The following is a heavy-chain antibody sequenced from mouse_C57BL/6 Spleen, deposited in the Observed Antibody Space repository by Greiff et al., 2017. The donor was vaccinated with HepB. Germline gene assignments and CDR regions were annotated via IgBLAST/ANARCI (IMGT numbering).Heavy chain of an antibody. J-gene: IGHJ1*03. CDR2: ISDGGSYT. CDR3: AGDQSTMITNWYFDV. D-gene: IGHD2-4*01. CDR1: GFTFSSYS. Sequence: EVQLLESGGGLVKPGASVKLSCAASGFTFSSYSMSWVRQTPEKRLEWVATISDGGSYTYYPDNVKGRYTISRDNAKSNLYLQLSHLKSEDTAMYYCAGDQSTMITNWYFDVWGTGTTVTVSS. V-gene: IGHV5-4*01.